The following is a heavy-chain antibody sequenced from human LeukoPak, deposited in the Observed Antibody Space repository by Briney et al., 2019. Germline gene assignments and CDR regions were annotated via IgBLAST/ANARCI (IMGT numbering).Heavy chain of an antibody. CDR3: ARDGGFYGSGNYYNFDF. Sequence: GGSLRLSCAASGFTFSSYSMNWVRQAPGKGLEWVSSISSSSSYIYYADSVKGRFTISRDNAKNSLYLQMNSLRAEDTAVYYCARDGGFYGSGNYYNFDFWGQGTLVTVSS. D-gene: IGHD3-10*01. V-gene: IGHV3-21*01. CDR1: GFTFSSYS. CDR2: ISSSSSYI. J-gene: IGHJ4*02.